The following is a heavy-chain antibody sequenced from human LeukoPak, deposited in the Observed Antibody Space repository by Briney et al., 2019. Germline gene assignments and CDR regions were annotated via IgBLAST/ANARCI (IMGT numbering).Heavy chain of an antibody. D-gene: IGHD1-26*01. V-gene: IGHV3-23*01. CDR2: ISGSGGST. J-gene: IGHJ4*02. CDR3: XXXXRWELQSKFDY. CDR1: GFTLSSYA. Sequence: GGSLRLSCAASGFTLSSYAMSWVRQAPGKGLEWVSAISGSGGSTYYADSVKGRFTISRDNSKNTLYLQMNSLRAEDTAVYYCXXXXRWELQSKFDYWGQGTLVTVSS.